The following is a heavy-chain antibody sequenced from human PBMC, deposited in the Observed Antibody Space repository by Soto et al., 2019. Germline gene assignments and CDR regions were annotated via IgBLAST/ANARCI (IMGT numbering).Heavy chain of an antibody. CDR2: ISYDGNNK. V-gene: IGHV3-30-3*01. CDR1: GFTFSNYA. CDR3: ASAMLRGSLTYYYYYGMDV. J-gene: IGHJ6*02. D-gene: IGHD3-10*01. Sequence: QVQLVESGGGVVQPGRSLRLSCAASGFTFSNYAMHWVRQAPGKGLEWVAVISYDGNNKYYADSVKGRFTISRDNSRNTLYVQMNSLKGEDTAVYYCASAMLRGSLTYYYYYGMDVWGQGTTVTVSS.